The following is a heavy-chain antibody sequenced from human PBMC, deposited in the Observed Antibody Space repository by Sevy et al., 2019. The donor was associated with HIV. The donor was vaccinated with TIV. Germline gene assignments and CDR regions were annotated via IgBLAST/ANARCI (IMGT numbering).Heavy chain of an antibody. V-gene: IGHV5-10-1*01. CDR1: GYSFTSYC. CDR2: IDPSDSYT. CDR3: ARRGSGGTAYYYYYGMDV. D-gene: IGHD2-15*01. Sequence: GESLKISCKGSGYSFTSYCISWVRQMPGKGLEWMGRIDPSDSYTNYSPSFQGHVTISADKSISTAYLQWSSLKASDTAMYYCARRGSGGTAYYYYYGMDVWGQGTTVTVSS. J-gene: IGHJ6*02.